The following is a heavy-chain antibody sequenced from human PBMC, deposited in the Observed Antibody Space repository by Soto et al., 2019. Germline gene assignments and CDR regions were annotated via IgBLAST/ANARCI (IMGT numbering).Heavy chain of an antibody. Sequence: GASLQVSCKSSGYTFTSYYMHWVRQAPGQGLEWMGIINPSGGSTTYAQKFQGRVTMTRDKSKNQFSLKMTSVTGADTAVYYCARGRSHEWELLVQYFDYWGQGTLVTVSS. V-gene: IGHV1-46*01. CDR2: INPSGGST. D-gene: IGHD1-26*01. CDR1: GYTFTSYY. CDR3: ARGRSHEWELLVQYFDY. J-gene: IGHJ4*02.